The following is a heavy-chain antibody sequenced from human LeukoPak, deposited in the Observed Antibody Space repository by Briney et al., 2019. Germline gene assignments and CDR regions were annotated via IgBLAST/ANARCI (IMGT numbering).Heavy chain of an antibody. D-gene: IGHD3-10*01. CDR2: ISGSGDNT. CDR1: GSTFSSYA. J-gene: IGHJ3*02. Sequence: GGSLRLSCAASGSTFSSYAMNWVRQAPGKGLEWVSAISGSGDNTYYADSVKGRFTISRDNSKNTLYLQMNSLRAEDRAVYYCANYGSGTSGAFDIWGQGTTVTVSS. CDR3: ANYGSGTSGAFDI. V-gene: IGHV3-23*01.